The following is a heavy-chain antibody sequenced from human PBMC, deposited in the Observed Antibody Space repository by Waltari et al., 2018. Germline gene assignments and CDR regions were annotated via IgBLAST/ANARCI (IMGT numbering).Heavy chain of an antibody. D-gene: IGHD6-13*01. Sequence: QVQLQQWGAGLLKPSETLSLTCAVYGGSFSGYSWSWIRQPPGKGLEWIGEINHSGSTNYNPSLKSRVTISVDTSKNQFSLKLSSVTAADTAVYYCARGRIAAVQVVDYWGQGTLVTVSS. V-gene: IGHV4-34*01. CDR3: ARGRIAAVQVVDY. J-gene: IGHJ4*02. CDR2: INHSGST. CDR1: GGSFSGYS.